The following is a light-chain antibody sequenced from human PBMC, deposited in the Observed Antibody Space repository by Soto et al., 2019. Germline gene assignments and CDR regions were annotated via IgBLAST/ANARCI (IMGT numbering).Light chain of an antibody. J-gene: IGLJ3*02. CDR3: QSYDSSLSGV. V-gene: IGLV1-40*01. Sequence: QSVLTQPPSVSGAPGQRVTISCTGSSSNIGAGYDVHWYQQLPGTAPKLLIYGNSKRPSGVPDRFSGSKSGTSASLAITGLQADDEADYYCQSYDSSLSGVFGGGTKVTVL. CDR1: SSNIGAGYD. CDR2: GNS.